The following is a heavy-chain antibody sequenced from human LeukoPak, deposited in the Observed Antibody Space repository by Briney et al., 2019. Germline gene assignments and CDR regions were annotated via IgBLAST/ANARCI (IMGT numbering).Heavy chain of an antibody. Sequence: SETLSLTCTVSGGSINSGNHYWGWIRQSPGKGLEWIGNIYYSRSTYYNPSLKSRVTLSIDTSKNQFSLRLSSVTAADTAVYFCARIRPGLVGPYYFDYWGQGTLLTVSS. V-gene: IGHV4-39*07. D-gene: IGHD2-8*02. CDR2: IYYSRST. J-gene: IGHJ4*02. CDR3: ARIRPGLVGPYYFDY. CDR1: GGSINSGNHY.